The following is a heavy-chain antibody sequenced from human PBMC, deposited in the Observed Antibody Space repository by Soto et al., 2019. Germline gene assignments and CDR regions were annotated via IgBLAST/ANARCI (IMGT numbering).Heavy chain of an antibody. J-gene: IGHJ4*02. V-gene: IGHV1-69*13. Sequence: SVKVSCKASGGTFSSYAISWVRQAPGQGLEWMGGIIPIFGTANYAQKFQGRVTITADESTSTAYMELSSLRSEDTAVYYCARGSGSSRNPYYFDYWGQGTLVTVSS. D-gene: IGHD6-13*01. CDR2: IIPIFGTA. CDR1: GGTFSSYA. CDR3: ARGSGSSRNPYYFDY.